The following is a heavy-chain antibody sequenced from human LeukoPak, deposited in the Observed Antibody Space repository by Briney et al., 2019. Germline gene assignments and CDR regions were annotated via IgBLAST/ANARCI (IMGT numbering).Heavy chain of an antibody. CDR1: GFTFSNYW. V-gene: IGHV3-7*01. CDR2: IKQDGSEK. J-gene: IGHJ4*02. CDR3: ASLFSPN. Sequence: GGSLILSCAASGFTFSNYWMSWVRQPPGKGLEWVANIKQDGSEKFYVDSVKGRFTIFRDNSKNSLYLQMNSLRVDDTAVYYCASLFSPNWGQGTLVTVSS.